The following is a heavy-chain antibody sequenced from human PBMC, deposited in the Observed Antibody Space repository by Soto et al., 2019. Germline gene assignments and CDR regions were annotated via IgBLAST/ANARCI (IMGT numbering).Heavy chain of an antibody. CDR2: IYGGGNGP. CDR3: AKMEGMDQWAYSFDY. D-gene: IGHD2-2*03. V-gene: IGHV3-23*01. Sequence: EVQVLESGGGLVQPGGSLRLSCAATGFTFSDFAMSWVRQAPGKGLEWVSRIYGGGNGPHYADSVKGRVTISRDNSKKALYLQMKSLRAEDTAVYYCAKMEGMDQWAYSFDYWGPGTLVTVSS. CDR1: GFTFSDFA. J-gene: IGHJ4*02.